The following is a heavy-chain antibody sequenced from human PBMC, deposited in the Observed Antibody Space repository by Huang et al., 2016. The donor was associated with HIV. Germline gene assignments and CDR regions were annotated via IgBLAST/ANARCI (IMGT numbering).Heavy chain of an antibody. Sequence: LQLQESGPGLVKSSETLSLICTVSGGSISSSSYYWGWIRQPPGKGPEWIGSISYSGKTYYNPPLKSRVTISVDTSKNQFSLKVNSVTAADTAVYYCARHGRVAGHYYNNMDVWGRGTTVTVSS. CDR2: ISYSGKT. J-gene: IGHJ6*02. V-gene: IGHV4-39*01. CDR1: GGSISSSSYY. D-gene: IGHD6-19*01. CDR3: ARHGRVAGHYYNNMDV.